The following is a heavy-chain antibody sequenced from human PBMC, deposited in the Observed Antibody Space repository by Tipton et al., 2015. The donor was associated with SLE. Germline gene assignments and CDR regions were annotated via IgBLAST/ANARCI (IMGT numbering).Heavy chain of an antibody. CDR3: AKDLDNYYGMDV. Sequence: SLRLSCAASGFTFSSYSMNWVRQAPGKGLGWVSSISSSSSYIYYADSVKGRFTISRDNAKNTLYLQMNSLRVEDTAVYYCAKDLDNYYGMDVWGQGTTVTVSS. CDR1: GFTFSSYS. CDR2: ISSSSSYI. V-gene: IGHV3-21*01. J-gene: IGHJ6*02.